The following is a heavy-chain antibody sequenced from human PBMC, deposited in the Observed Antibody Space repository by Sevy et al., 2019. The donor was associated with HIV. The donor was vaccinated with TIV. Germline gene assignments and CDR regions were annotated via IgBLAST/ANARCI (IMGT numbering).Heavy chain of an antibody. J-gene: IGHJ1*01. V-gene: IGHV3-30*02. Sequence: GSLRLSCAASGFTFSSYGMHWVRQAPGKGLEWVAFIRYDGSNKYYADSVKGRFTISRDNSKNTLYLQMNSLRAEDTAVYYCAKDEAAGITGTTLEYFQHWGQGTLVTVSS. D-gene: IGHD1-20*01. CDR1: GFTFSSYG. CDR3: AKDEAAGITGTTLEYFQH. CDR2: IRYDGSNK.